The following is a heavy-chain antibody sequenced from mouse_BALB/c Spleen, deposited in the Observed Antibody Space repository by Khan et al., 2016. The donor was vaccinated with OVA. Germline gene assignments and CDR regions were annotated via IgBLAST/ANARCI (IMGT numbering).Heavy chain of an antibody. CDR3: ARPPYVSYVVGY. Sequence: QIQLVQSGPELKKPGETVKISCKASGYTFTNSGMNWVKQAPGKGLKWMGWLNTYTGEPTYADDFKGRFAFSLETSASTAYLQINNLKSEDTATYFGARPPYVSYVVGYWGQGTSVTVSS. CDR1: GYTFTNSG. D-gene: IGHD1-1*01. CDR2: LNTYTGEP. V-gene: IGHV9-3-1*01. J-gene: IGHJ4*01.